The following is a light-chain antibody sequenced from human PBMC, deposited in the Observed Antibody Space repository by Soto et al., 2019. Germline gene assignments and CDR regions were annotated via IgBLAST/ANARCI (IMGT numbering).Light chain of an antibody. Sequence: QSALTQRASVSGSPGQSITISCTGTSSDGGGYNYVSWYQQHPGKAPKLMIYDVSNRPSGVSNRFSGSKSGNTASLTISGLQAEDEADYYCSSYTSSSTVFGGGTKLTVL. CDR2: DVS. CDR1: SSDGGGYNY. J-gene: IGLJ2*01. V-gene: IGLV2-14*01. CDR3: SSYTSSSTV.